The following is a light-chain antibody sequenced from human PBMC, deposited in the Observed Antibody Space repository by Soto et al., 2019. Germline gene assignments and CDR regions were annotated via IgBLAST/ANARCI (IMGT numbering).Light chain of an antibody. J-gene: IGLJ1*01. CDR2: DVS. CDR3: ASYTTSSTYV. Sequence: QPFSLSGSPGQSIALSCPGTSSDVGGYSYVSWYQQQPGKAPKLVISDVSNRPSGVSDRFSGSKSGNTASLTISGLQTEDEADYYCASYTTSSTYVFGTGTKVTVL. CDR1: SSDVGGYSY. V-gene: IGLV2-14*01.